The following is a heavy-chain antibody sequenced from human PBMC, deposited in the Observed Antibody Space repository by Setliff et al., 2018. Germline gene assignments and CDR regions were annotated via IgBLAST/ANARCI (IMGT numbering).Heavy chain of an antibody. Sequence: PSETLSLTCTVSGASINNSLNYWAWIRQPPGQGLEWIGLIYDTGSTYYNPSLKSRVTISVDTSKNQFSLKLSSVTAADTAVYYCARYNAREYYFDYWGQGTLVTVSS. CDR3: ARYNAREYYFDY. J-gene: IGHJ4*02. CDR1: GASINNSLNY. CDR2: IYDTGST. D-gene: IGHD1-20*01. V-gene: IGHV4-39*07.